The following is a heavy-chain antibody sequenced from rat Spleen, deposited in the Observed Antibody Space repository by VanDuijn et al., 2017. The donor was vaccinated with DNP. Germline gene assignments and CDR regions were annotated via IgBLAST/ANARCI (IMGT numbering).Heavy chain of an antibody. CDR3: ARGSTSISNWFLY. Sequence: EVQLVESGGGLVQPGRSMKLSCAASGFTFSYYGMAWVRQAPKKGLEWVTSISTSGSRTYYPDSVKGRFTISRDNAKSSLYLQMNSLKSEDTATYYCARGSTSISNWFLYWGQGTLVTVSS. CDR2: ISTSGSRT. D-gene: IGHD1-2*01. CDR1: GFTFSYYG. J-gene: IGHJ3*01. V-gene: IGHV5-25*01.